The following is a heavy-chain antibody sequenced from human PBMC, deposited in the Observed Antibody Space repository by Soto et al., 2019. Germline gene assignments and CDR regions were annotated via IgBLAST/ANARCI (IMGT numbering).Heavy chain of an antibody. Sequence: GGSLRLSCAASGFTFSSYAMSWVRQAPGKGLEWVSAISGSGGSTYYADSVKGRFTISRDNSKNTLYLQMNSLRAEDTAVYYCAKDKYCSGGSCYPGGNMDVWGKGTTVTVSS. CDR1: GFTFSSYA. J-gene: IGHJ6*03. CDR3: AKDKYCSGGSCYPGGNMDV. V-gene: IGHV3-23*01. D-gene: IGHD2-15*01. CDR2: ISGSGGST.